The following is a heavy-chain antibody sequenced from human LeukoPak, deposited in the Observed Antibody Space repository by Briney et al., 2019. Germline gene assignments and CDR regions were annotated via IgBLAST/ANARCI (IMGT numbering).Heavy chain of an antibody. CDR2: ISAYNGNT. CDR3: ARDGGTIVVVPNWFDP. D-gene: IGHD3-22*01. V-gene: IGHV1-18*01. CDR1: GYTFTSYG. J-gene: IGHJ5*02. Sequence: ASVKVSCKASGYTFTSYGISWVRQAPGQGLEWMGWISAYNGNTNYAQKLQGRVTMTTDTSTSTAYMELRSLRSDDTAVYYCARDGGTIVVVPNWFDPWGHGTLVTVSS.